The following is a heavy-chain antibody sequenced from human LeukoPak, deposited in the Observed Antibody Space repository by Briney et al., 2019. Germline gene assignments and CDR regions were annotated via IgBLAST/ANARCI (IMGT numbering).Heavy chain of an antibody. CDR3: ERAKDSSGWYLDY. V-gene: IGHV4-31*03. D-gene: IGHD6-19*01. CDR2: SHYSGRT. J-gene: IGHJ4*02. CDR1: APSISSGDYW. Sequence: PSQSPSPARSLSAPSISSGDYWWTCIRQHPRKGREWIGYSHYSGRTYYNPSIKSRVTISVDTSKNQFSVNVSSVTVAYTAVYYCERAKDSSGWYLDYWGQGTLVTVSS.